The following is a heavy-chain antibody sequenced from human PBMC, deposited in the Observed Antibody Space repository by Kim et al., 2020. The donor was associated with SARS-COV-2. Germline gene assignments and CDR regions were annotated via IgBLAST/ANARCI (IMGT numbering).Heavy chain of an antibody. CDR3: AKHRGYSYGYYFDY. J-gene: IGHJ4*02. V-gene: IGHV4-39*01. CDR2: IYYSGST. Sequence: SETLSLTCTVSGGSISSSSYYWGWIRQPPGKGLEWIGSIYYSGSTYYNPSLKSRVTISVDTSKNQFSLKLSSVTAADTAVYYCAKHRGYSYGYYFDYWGQGTLVTVSS. D-gene: IGHD5-18*01. CDR1: GGSISSSSYY.